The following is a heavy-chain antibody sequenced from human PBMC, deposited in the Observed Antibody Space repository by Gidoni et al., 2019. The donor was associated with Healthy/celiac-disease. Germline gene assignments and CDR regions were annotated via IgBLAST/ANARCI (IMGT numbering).Heavy chain of an antibody. CDR1: GFTFSRYA. CDR3: AKDRLTMIVVVITEGFDY. Sequence: VQLLESWGGLVQPGGSLRLSCAASGFTFSRYAMSWVRQAPGKGLEWVSAISGSGGSTYYADSVKGRFTIYRDNSKNTLYLQMNSLRAEDTAVYYCAKDRLTMIVVVITEGFDYWGQGTLVTVSS. J-gene: IGHJ4*02. CDR2: ISGSGGST. D-gene: IGHD3-22*01. V-gene: IGHV3-23*01.